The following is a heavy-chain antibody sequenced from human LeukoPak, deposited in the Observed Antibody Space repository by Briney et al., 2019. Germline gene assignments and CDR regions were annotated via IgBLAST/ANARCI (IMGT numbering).Heavy chain of an antibody. CDR1: GYTFISDY. CDR2: INPSGGST. D-gene: IGHD1-26*01. J-gene: IGHJ4*02. V-gene: IGHV1-46*01. CDR3: ARDVGATSFDY. Sequence: ASVKVSCKASGYTFISDYMHWVRQAPGQGLEWMGIINPSGGSTSYAQKFQGRVTMTRDMSTSTVYMELSSLRSEDTAVYYCARDVGATSFDYWGQGTLVTVSS.